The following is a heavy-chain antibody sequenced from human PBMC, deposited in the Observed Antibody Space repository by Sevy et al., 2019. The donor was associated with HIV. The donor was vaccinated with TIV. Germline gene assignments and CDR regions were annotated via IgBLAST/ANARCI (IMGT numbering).Heavy chain of an antibody. J-gene: IGHJ4*02. CDR2: IYYSGST. Sequence: SETLSLTCTVSGGSINNYFWSWIRQPPGKGLEWIGYIYYSGSTNYNPSLKRRVTISVDTSKNQLSLKLSSVTAADTAVYYCARESIGAVGDFDYWGQGTLVTVSS. CDR3: ARESIGAVGDFDY. D-gene: IGHD6-13*01. CDR1: GGSINNYF. V-gene: IGHV4-59*01.